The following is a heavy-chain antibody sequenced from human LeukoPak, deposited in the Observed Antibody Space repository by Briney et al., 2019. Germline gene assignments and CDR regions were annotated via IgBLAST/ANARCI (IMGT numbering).Heavy chain of an antibody. Sequence: GGSLRLSCAASGFTFSPHAMSWVRQPPGKGLEWVSVISGRDGTTYYADSVKGRFTISRDNSRNMLYLQMNSLRAEDTAVYYCAKALQGRVWGSYSHASDIWGQGTMVTVSP. J-gene: IGHJ3*02. D-gene: IGHD3-16*01. CDR2: ISGRDGTT. CDR1: GFTFSPHA. CDR3: AKALQGRVWGSYSHASDI. V-gene: IGHV3-23*01.